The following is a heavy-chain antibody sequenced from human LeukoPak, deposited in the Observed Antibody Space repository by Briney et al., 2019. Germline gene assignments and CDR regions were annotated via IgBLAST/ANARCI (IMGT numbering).Heavy chain of an antibody. CDR3: ARSRRGYGDYVNWFDP. D-gene: IGHD4-17*01. CDR2: ISAYNGNT. V-gene: IGHV1-18*01. CDR1: GYTFTSYG. Sequence: GASVKVSCKASGYTFTSYGISWVRQAPGQGLEWMGWISAYNGNTNYAQKLQGRVTMTTDTSTSTAYMELRSLRSDDTAVYYCARSRRGYGDYVNWFDPWGQGTLVTVSS. J-gene: IGHJ5*02.